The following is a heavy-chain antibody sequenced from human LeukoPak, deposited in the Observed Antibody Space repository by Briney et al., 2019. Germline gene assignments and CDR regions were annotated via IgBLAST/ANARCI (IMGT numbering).Heavy chain of an antibody. J-gene: IGHJ5*02. Sequence: PGGFLRLSCAASGFTFSDYWMHWVRQVPGKGLVWVSRIKGDGSETTISRDNAKNTLFLQMNSLRVEDTAVYYCVRGQIGVSVIVHWGQGTLVTVSS. D-gene: IGHD3-22*01. CDR2: IKGDGSET. CDR1: GFTFSDYW. V-gene: IGHV3-74*01. CDR3: VRGQIGVSVIVH.